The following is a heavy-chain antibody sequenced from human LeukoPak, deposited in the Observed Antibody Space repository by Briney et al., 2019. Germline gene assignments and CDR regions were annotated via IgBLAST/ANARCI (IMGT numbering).Heavy chain of an antibody. D-gene: IGHD3/OR15-3a*01. J-gene: IGHJ6*03. CDR2: MNPNSGNT. CDR1: GYTFTSYD. CDR3: ARGRKDWNYYYYYMDV. V-gene: IGHV1-8*03. Sequence: ASVKVSCKASGYTFTSYDISWVRQATGQGLEWMGWMNPNSGNTGYAQKFQGRVTITRNTSISTAYMELSSLRSEDTAVYYCARGRKDWNYYYYYMDVWGKGTTVTVSS.